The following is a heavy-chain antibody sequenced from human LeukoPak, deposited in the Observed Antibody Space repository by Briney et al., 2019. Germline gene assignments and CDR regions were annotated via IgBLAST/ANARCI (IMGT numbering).Heavy chain of an antibody. V-gene: IGHV4-4*07. J-gene: IGHJ5*02. D-gene: IGHD3-22*01. CDR3: ARDWSVAYYDSSGYYGNWFDP. CDR1: GGSISSYY. CDR2: IYTSGSI. Sequence: TSETLSLTCTVSGGSISSYYWSWIRQPAGKGLEWIGRIYTSGSINYNPSLKSRVTMSVDTSKNQFSLKLSSVTAADTAVYYCARDWSVAYYDSSGYYGNWFDPWGQGTLVTVSS.